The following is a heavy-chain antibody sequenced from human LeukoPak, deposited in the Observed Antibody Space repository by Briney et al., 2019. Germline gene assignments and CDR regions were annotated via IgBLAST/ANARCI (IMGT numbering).Heavy chain of an antibody. J-gene: IGHJ4*02. V-gene: IGHV3-21*01. Sequence: PGRSRRPSCAASGFTFSSHSMNWVRQAPGKALKWVSSISSSSSYIYYADSVKGRFTISRDNAKNSLYLQMNSLRAEDTAVYYCARDGLNYDILTGYYWGQGTLVTVSS. CDR1: GFTFSSHS. D-gene: IGHD3-9*01. CDR3: ARDGLNYDILTGYY. CDR2: ISSSSSYI.